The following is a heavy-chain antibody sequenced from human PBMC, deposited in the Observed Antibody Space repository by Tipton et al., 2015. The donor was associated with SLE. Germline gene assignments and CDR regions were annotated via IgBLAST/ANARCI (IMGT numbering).Heavy chain of an antibody. CDR2: INHSGGT. CDR3: ARAPGLDRDYYYYYSMDV. J-gene: IGHJ6*03. Sequence: LRLSCTVYGGSFSGYYWSWIRQPPGKGLEWIGEINHSGGTNYNPSLKSRVTISVDTSKNQFSLKLSSVTAADTAVYYCARAPGLDRDYYYYYSMDVWGKGTTVTVSS. V-gene: IGHV4-34*01. CDR1: GGSFSGYY. D-gene: IGHD3/OR15-3a*01.